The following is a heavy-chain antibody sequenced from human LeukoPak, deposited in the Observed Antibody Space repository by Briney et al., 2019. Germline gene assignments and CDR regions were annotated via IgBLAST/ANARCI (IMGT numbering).Heavy chain of an antibody. J-gene: IGHJ4*02. Sequence: GASVKVSCKACGYTFTGYYLHGVRQAPGKGLEGMGWINPNSGRKNYAEKFQGRVTMTRDTSISTAYMELSRLRSDDAAVYYCARYYDFWSGFDYWGQGTMVTVSS. CDR2: INPNSGRK. D-gene: IGHD3-3*01. V-gene: IGHV1-2*02. CDR3: ARYYDFWSGFDY. CDR1: GYTFTGYY.